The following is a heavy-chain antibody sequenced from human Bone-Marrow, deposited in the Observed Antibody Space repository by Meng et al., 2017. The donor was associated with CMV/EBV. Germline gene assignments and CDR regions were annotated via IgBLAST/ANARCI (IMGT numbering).Heavy chain of an antibody. D-gene: IGHD2-2*01. J-gene: IGHJ3*02. CDR3: ARDSCSSTSCNDAFDI. CDR2: ISYDGNSE. Sequence: GESLKISCATSGFTFSSYAMHWVRQAPGKGLEWVATISYDGNSEYYADSVKGRFTISRDNSKNTLYLQMNSLRAEDTAVYYCARDSCSSTSCNDAFDIWGQGTMVTVSS. V-gene: IGHV3-30*04. CDR1: GFTFSSYA.